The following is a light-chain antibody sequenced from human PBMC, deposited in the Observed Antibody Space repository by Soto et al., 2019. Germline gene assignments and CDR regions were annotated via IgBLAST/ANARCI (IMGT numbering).Light chain of an antibody. CDR2: EVS. V-gene: IGLV2-14*01. CDR3: SSYSTGSTLVV. CDR1: STDVDGNKY. Sequence: QSVLAQPASVSGSPGQTITISCTGSSTDVDGNKYLSWYQPHPGKAPKLIIYEVSYRPSGVSNRFSGSQSGNTASLTISGLRAEDEADYYCSSYSTGSTLVVFGSGTKVTVL. J-gene: IGLJ1*01.